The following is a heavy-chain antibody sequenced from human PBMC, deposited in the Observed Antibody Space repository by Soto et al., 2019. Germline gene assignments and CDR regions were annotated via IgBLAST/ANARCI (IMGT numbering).Heavy chain of an antibody. Sequence: SETLSLTCAVYGGSFSGYYWRWIRQPPGKGLEWIGEINHSGSTNYNPSLKSRVTISVDTSKNQFSLKLSSVTAADTAVYYCARTIYDSSGYSDYWGQGTLVTVSS. CDR3: ARTIYDSSGYSDY. CDR1: GGSFSGYY. D-gene: IGHD3-22*01. V-gene: IGHV4-34*01. CDR2: INHSGST. J-gene: IGHJ4*02.